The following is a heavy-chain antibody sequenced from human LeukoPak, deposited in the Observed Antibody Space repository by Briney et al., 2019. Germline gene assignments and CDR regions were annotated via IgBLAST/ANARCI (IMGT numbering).Heavy chain of an antibody. Sequence: ASVKVSCKGSGYNFAGYYIHWVRQAPGQGLEWMGRINPRDGETNFAQKFQGRVTMTRDTSISTAYMELSGLRSDDTAVYYCARDNSVEDTAWWFDPWGQGTLVTVSS. J-gene: IGHJ5*02. D-gene: IGHD4-23*01. CDR3: ARDNSVEDTAWWFDP. CDR1: GYNFAGYY. V-gene: IGHV1-2*06. CDR2: INPRDGET.